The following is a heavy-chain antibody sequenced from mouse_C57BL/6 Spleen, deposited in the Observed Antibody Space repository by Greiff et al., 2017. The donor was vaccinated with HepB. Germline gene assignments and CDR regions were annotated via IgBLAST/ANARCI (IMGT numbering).Heavy chain of an antibody. Sequence: QVHVKQSGAELVRPGTSVKMSCKASGYTFTNYWIGWAKQRPGHGLEWIGDIYPGGGYTNYNEKFKGKATLTADKSSSTAYMQFSSLTSEDSAIYYCARSDGNYWFAYWGQGTLVTVSA. CDR1: GYTFTNYW. V-gene: IGHV1-63*01. CDR2: IYPGGGYT. D-gene: IGHD2-1*01. J-gene: IGHJ3*01. CDR3: ARSDGNYWFAY.